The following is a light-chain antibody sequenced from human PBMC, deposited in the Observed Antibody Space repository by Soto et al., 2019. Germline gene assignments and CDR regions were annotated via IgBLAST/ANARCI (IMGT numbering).Light chain of an antibody. CDR1: SSDIGAYNY. Sequence: QSALTQPASVSGSPGQSITIFCTGTSSDIGAYNYVSWYQQHPGKAPKLMIYEVTNRPSGISNRFSGSRSGNTASLSISGLQAEDEADYYCSSFSSAIAFVFGTGTKLTVL. V-gene: IGLV2-14*01. J-gene: IGLJ1*01. CDR3: SSFSSAIAFV. CDR2: EVT.